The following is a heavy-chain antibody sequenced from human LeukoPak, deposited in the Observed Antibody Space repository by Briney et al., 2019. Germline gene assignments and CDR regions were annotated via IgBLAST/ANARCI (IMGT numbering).Heavy chain of an antibody. J-gene: IGHJ6*03. D-gene: IGHD5-12*01. CDR2: ISSSSTI. CDR3: ARGGYDTYYYYYYYMDV. V-gene: IGHV3-48*01. Sequence: GGSLRLSCAASGFTFSSYSMNWVRQAPGKGLEWVSYISSSSTIYYADSVKGRFTISRDNAKNSLYLQMNSLRAEDTAVYYCARGGYDTYYYYYYYMDVWGKGTTVTVSS. CDR1: GFTFSSYS.